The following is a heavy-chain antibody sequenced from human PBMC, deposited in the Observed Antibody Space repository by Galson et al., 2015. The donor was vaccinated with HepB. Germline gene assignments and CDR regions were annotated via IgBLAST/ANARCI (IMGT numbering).Heavy chain of an antibody. CDR2: ISYDGSNK. D-gene: IGHD4-23*01. Sequence: SLRLSCAASGFTFSSYAMHWVRQAPGKGLEWVAVISYDGSNKYYADSMKGRFTISRDNSKNTLYLQMNSLRAEDTAVYYCARGLATVVTPAASWGQGTLVTVSS. CDR3: ARGLATVVTPAAS. CDR1: GFTFSSYA. V-gene: IGHV3-30*04. J-gene: IGHJ5*02.